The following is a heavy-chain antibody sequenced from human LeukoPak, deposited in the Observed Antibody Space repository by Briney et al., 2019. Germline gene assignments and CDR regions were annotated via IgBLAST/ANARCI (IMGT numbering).Heavy chain of an antibody. D-gene: IGHD4-17*01. CDR3: ARRDGDSPLFDY. V-gene: IGHV4-59*08. Sequence: SETLSLTCTVSGGSISSYYWSWIRQPPGKGLEWIGYIYYSGSTSYNPSLKSRVTISVDTSKNQFSLKLSSVTAADTAVYYCARRDGDSPLFDYWGQGTLVIASS. CDR2: IYYSGST. CDR1: GGSISSYY. J-gene: IGHJ4*02.